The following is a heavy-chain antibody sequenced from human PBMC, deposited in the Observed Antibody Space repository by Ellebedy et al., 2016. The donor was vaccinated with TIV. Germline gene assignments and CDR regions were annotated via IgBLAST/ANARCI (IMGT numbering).Heavy chain of an antibody. CDR3: ARDQTTVTTYRVRYYYYGMDV. J-gene: IGHJ6*02. CDR1: GFTFSSYS. V-gene: IGHV3-21*01. CDR2: ISSSSSYI. Sequence: GESLKISXAASGFTFSSYSMNWVRQAPGKGLEWVSSISSSSSYIYYADSVKGRFTISRDNAKNSLYLQMNSLRAEDTAVYYCARDQTTVTTYRVRYYYYGMDVWGQGTTVTVSS. D-gene: IGHD4-17*01.